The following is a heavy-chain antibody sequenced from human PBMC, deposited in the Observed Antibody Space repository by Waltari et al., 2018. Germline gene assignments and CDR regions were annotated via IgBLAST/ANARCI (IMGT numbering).Heavy chain of an antibody. J-gene: IGHJ6*03. Sequence: EVQLVESGGGLVQPGGSLRLSCAASGFTFSSYLMHWVRQAPGKGLVWVSRTNGDGSNTNYADSVKGRFTISRDNAKNTLYLRLYSLRAEDTAVYYCARGPSYFYMDVWGKGTTVTVSS. CDR2: TNGDGSNT. CDR1: GFTFSSYL. CDR3: ARGPSYFYMDV. V-gene: IGHV3-74*01.